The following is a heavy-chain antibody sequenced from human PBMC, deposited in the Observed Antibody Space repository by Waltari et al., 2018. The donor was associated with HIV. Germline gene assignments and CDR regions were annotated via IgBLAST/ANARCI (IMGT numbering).Heavy chain of an antibody. CDR2: INPNSGGT. CDR3: ARVTTVTGDSYFYYGMDV. V-gene: IGHV1-2*06. CDR1: GYTFTGSY. D-gene: IGHD4-17*01. Sequence: QVQLVQSGAEVRRPGASVQVSCKASGYTFTGSYLHWVRQAPGQGLEWMGRINPNSGGTNYAQKFQARVTMTRDTSIGAAYMELSSLRPNDTAVYYCARVTTVTGDSYFYYGMDVWGQGTTVTVSS. J-gene: IGHJ6*02.